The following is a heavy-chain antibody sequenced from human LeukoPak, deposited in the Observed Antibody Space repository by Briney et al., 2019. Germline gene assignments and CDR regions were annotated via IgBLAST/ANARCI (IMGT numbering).Heavy chain of an antibody. J-gene: IGHJ5*02. CDR1: GFTVNSYG. CDR3: ARDRAEGKTWVEFDP. V-gene: IGHV3-66*02. CDR2: IYSGGVT. Sequence: AGGSLRLSCAASGFTVNSYGMSWVRQAPGKGLAWVSLIYSGGVTQYADSVKGRFTISRDNSKNTLYLQMNSLRDEDTAVYFCARDRAEGKTWVEFDPWGQGTLVTVSS.